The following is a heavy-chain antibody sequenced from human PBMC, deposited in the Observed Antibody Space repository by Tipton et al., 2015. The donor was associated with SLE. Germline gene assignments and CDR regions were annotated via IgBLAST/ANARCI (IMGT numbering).Heavy chain of an antibody. J-gene: IGHJ4*02. CDR2: IGWNSGSI. Sequence: SLRLSCAASGFTFDDYAMHWVRQAPGKGLEWVSGIGWNSGSIDYADSVKGRFTISRDDAKNSLYLQMNSLRADDTAVYYCARGGYSSSWYVYWGQGTLVTVSS. V-gene: IGHV3-9*01. CDR1: GFTFDDYA. CDR3: ARGGYSSSWYVY. D-gene: IGHD6-13*01.